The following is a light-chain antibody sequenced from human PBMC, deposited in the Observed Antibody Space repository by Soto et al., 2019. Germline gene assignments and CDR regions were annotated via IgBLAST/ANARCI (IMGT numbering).Light chain of an antibody. Sequence: QSVLTQPPSASGSPGQSVTISCTGTSSDVGGYNYVSWYQQHPGKAPKLMIYEVTKRPSGVPDRFSGSKSGNTASLTVSGLQAEDEADYFCSSHAGINLYVFGTGTKVTVL. CDR2: EVT. V-gene: IGLV2-8*01. J-gene: IGLJ1*01. CDR1: SSDVGGYNY. CDR3: SSHAGINLYV.